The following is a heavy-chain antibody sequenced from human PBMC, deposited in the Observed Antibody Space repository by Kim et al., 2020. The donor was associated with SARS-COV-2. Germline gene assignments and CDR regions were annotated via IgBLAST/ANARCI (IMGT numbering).Heavy chain of an antibody. D-gene: IGHD6-13*01. J-gene: IGHJ4*02. CDR3: ARQYSPPYSSRYYFDY. Sequence: LKGRVTITVDTSKNQFSLKLSSVTAADTAVYYCARQYSPPYSSRYYFDYWGQGTLVTVSS. V-gene: IGHV4-39*01.